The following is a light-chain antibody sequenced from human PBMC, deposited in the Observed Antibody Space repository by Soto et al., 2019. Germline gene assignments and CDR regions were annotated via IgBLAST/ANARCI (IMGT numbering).Light chain of an antibody. CDR3: QQYSNWPFT. CDR1: PSVNSN. Sequence: EIVMTQSPATLSVSPGERATLPCRASPSVNSNLAWYQQKPGQAPRLLIYHASARAIGIPARFSGTGSGTEFTLTISSLQSEDFAVYYCQQYSNWPFTFGPGTKVDIK. CDR2: HAS. J-gene: IGKJ3*01. V-gene: IGKV3-15*01.